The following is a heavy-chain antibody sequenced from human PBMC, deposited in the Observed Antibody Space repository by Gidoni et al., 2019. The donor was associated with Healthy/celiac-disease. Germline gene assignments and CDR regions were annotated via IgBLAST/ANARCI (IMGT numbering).Heavy chain of an antibody. CDR3: AREWGGGYFDY. D-gene: IGHD3-10*01. J-gene: IGHJ4*02. CDR2: IIPILGIA. CDR1: GGTFSSYA. Sequence: QVQLVQSGAEVKKPGSPVTVSCKASGGTFSSYAISWVRQAPGQGLEWMGRIIPILGIANYAQKFQGRVTITADKSTSTAYMELSSLRSEDTAVYYCAREWGGGYFDYWGQGTLVTVSS. V-gene: IGHV1-69*04.